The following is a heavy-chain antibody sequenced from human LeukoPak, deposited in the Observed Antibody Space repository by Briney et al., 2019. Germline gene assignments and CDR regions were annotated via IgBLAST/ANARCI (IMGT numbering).Heavy chain of an antibody. CDR2: INPKSGGT. J-gene: IGHJ4*02. D-gene: IGHD4-11*01. Sequence: ASVKVSCRASGYTFTGYYMHWVRQAPGQGLEWMGWINPKSGGTNYAQKFQGRVTMTRDTSISTAYMELSRLKSDDTAVYYWARERGGDYHFDYWGQGTLVSVSS. CDR3: ARERGGDYHFDY. CDR1: GYTFTGYY. V-gene: IGHV1-2*02.